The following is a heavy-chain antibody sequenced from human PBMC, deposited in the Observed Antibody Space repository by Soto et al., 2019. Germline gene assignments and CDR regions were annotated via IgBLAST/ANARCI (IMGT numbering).Heavy chain of an antibody. V-gene: IGHV1-69*01. D-gene: IGHD2-21*02. J-gene: IGHJ6*02. CDR1: GGTFSSYA. Sequence: QVQLVQSGAEVKKPGSSVKVSCKASGGTFSSYAISWVRQAPGQGLEWMGGIIPIFGTANYAQKFQGRVTITADESTSPAYMELSSLRSEDTAVYYCARIGDCGGDCYIGLRGLGYYYGMDVWGQGTTVTVSS. CDR3: ARIGDCGGDCYIGLRGLGYYYGMDV. CDR2: IIPIFGTA.